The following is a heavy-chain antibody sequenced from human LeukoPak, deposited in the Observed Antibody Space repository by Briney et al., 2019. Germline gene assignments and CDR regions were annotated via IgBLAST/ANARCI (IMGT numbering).Heavy chain of an antibody. CDR2: MNPNSGGT. CDR1: GYTFTGYY. CDR3: ARGPSHGAFDI. J-gene: IGHJ3*02. V-gene: IGHV1-2*02. Sequence: ASVKVSCKASGYTFTGYYMHWLRLAPGQGLEWMGWMNPNSGGTNYAQNFQGRVTMTRDTSVSTAYMELSSLRSDDTAVYYCARGPSHGAFDIWGQGTLVTVSS.